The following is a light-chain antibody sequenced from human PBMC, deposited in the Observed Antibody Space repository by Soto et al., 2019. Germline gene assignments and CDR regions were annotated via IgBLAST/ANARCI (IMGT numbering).Light chain of an antibody. Sequence: EIVLTQSPGTLSLSPGERATLSCRASQSVSNNYLAWYQQKPGQAPRLLIYGASNRATGIPDRFSGSGSGTGFTLTIGRLEPEDFAVYYCQQYLITPWTFGQGTKVDIK. J-gene: IGKJ1*01. CDR3: QQYLITPWT. V-gene: IGKV3-20*01. CDR2: GAS. CDR1: QSVSNNY.